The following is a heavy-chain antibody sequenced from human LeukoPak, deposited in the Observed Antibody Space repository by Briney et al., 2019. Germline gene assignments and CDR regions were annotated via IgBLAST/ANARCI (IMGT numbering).Heavy chain of an antibody. Sequence: ASVKVSCKASGYTFTSYGISWVRQAPGQGLEWMGWISAYNGNTNYAQKLQGRATMTTDTSTSTAYMELRSLRSGDTAVYYCARFATGWLQYYYFDYWGQGTLVTVSS. D-gene: IGHD5-24*01. CDR2: ISAYNGNT. J-gene: IGHJ4*02. CDR3: ARFATGWLQYYYFDY. V-gene: IGHV1-18*01. CDR1: GYTFTSYG.